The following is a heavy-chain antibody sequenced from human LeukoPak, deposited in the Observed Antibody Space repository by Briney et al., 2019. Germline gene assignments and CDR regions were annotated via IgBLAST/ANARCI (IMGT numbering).Heavy chain of an antibody. CDR2: ISRSSSYI. Sequence: GGSLRLSCAASGFTFSSYSMKWVRQAPGKGLEWVSSISRSSSYIYYADSVKGRFTISRDNAKNSLYLQMNSLRAEDTAVYYCARDFAHSDFWSGKYYFDYWGQGTLVTVSS. V-gene: IGHV3-21*01. D-gene: IGHD3-3*01. CDR3: ARDFAHSDFWSGKYYFDY. CDR1: GFTFSSYS. J-gene: IGHJ4*02.